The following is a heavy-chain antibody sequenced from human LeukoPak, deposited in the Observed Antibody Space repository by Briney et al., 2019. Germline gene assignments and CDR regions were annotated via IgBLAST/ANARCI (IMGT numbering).Heavy chain of an antibody. Sequence: GASVKVSCKASGGTFSSYAISWVRQAPGQGLEWMGGIIPIFGTANYAQKFQGRVTITTDESTSTAYMELSSLRSEDTAVYYCARDKNDYSNRAFDIWGQGTMVTVSS. CDR2: IIPIFGTA. D-gene: IGHD4-11*01. CDR1: GGTFSSYA. V-gene: IGHV1-69*05. J-gene: IGHJ3*02. CDR3: ARDKNDYSNRAFDI.